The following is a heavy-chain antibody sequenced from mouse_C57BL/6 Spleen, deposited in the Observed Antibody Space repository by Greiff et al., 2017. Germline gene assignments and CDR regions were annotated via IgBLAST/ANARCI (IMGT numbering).Heavy chain of an antibody. CDR1: GYTFTDYE. J-gene: IGHJ2*01. CDR2: IDPETGGT. Sequence: VQLQQSGAELVRPGASVTLSCKASGYTFTDYEMHWVKQTPVHGLEWIGAIDPETGGTAYNQKFKGKAILTADKSSSTAYMELRSRTSEDSAGYYCTREDGSSLTEGYFDYWGQGTTLTVSS. CDR3: TREDGSSLTEGYFDY. V-gene: IGHV1-15*01. D-gene: IGHD1-1*01.